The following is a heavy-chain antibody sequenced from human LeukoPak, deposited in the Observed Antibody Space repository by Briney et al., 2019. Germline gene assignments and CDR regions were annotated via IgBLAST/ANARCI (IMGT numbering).Heavy chain of an antibody. D-gene: IGHD4-23*01. Sequence: PGGSLRLSCAASGFTFNNYAMSWVRQAPGKGLEWVSTISGSGGRTYYADSVKGRFPISRDNSKNTLYLQMNSLRAEDTAVYYCARTPHGGFDYWGQGTLVTVSS. CDR3: ARTPHGGFDY. V-gene: IGHV3-23*01. CDR2: ISGSGGRT. J-gene: IGHJ4*02. CDR1: GFTFNNYA.